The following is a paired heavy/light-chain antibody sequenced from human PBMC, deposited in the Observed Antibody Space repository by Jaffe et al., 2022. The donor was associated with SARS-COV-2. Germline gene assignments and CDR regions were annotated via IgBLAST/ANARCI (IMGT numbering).Heavy chain of an antibody. CDR3: ARPVGDTNRYWYFDL. CDR2: IYSGGNT. V-gene: IGHV4-39*01. J-gene: IGHJ2*01. D-gene: IGHD3-16*01. Sequence: QLQLQESGPGLVKTSETLSLTCIVSGGSISSSSYYWGWIRQPPGQGLQWIGSIYSGGNTYYNSSLKSRVTISVDTGKDQFSLKLTSVTAADTAVYYCARPVGDTNRYWYFDLWGRGTLVTVSS. CDR1: GGSISSSSYY.
Light chain of an antibody. CDR2: EVS. CDR3: SSYAGSNIVI. J-gene: IGLJ2*01. CDR1: SSDVGGYNH. Sequence: QSALTQPPSASGSPGQSVTISCTGTSSDVGGYNHVSWYQQHPGQAPKLMTYEVSKRPSGVPDRFSGSKSGNTASLTVSGLQAEDEADYYCSSYAGSNIVIFGGGTKLTVL. V-gene: IGLV2-8*01.